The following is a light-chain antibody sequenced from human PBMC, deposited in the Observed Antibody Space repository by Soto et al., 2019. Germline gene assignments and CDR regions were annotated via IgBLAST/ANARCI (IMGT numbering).Light chain of an antibody. J-gene: IGKJ1*01. CDR1: QNISSY. Sequence: IVLTQSPATLSLSPGKRSTLSFRASQNISSYLIWYQQKPGQAPRLLIYGASSRATGIPDRFSGSGSGTDFTLTISRLEPEDFAVYYCQQYGSSPPMTFGQGTKVDIK. CDR3: QQYGSSPPMT. V-gene: IGKV3-20*01. CDR2: GAS.